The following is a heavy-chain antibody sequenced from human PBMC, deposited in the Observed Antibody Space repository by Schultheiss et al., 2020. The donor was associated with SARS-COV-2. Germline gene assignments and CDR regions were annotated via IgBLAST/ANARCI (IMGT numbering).Heavy chain of an antibody. Sequence: GGSLRLSCAASGFTFSTYAIHWVRQAPGKGLEWVAVIWYDGSNKYYADSVKGRFNISRDNSKNTLYLQMNSLRAEDTAVYYCTTGAMILVLWGYWGQGTLVTVSS. CDR1: GFTFSTYA. V-gene: IGHV3-33*08. CDR2: IWYDGSNK. CDR3: TTGAMILVLWGY. J-gene: IGHJ4*02. D-gene: IGHD3-22*01.